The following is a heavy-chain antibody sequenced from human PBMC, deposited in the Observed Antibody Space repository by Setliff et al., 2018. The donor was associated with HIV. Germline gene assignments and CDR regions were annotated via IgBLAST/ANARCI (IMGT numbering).Heavy chain of an antibody. CDR3: ARHAAGPDGPFDY. Sequence: SETLSLTCGVSGYSMSSGYYWGWIRQPPGKGLEWIGNVYHTGSTYYNPSPKSRVTISVDTSKNQFSLKLSSVIAADTAVYYCARHAAGPDGPFDYWGQGTLVTVS. CDR2: VYHTGST. D-gene: IGHD2-2*01. CDR1: GYSMSSGYY. J-gene: IGHJ4*02. V-gene: IGHV4-38-2*01.